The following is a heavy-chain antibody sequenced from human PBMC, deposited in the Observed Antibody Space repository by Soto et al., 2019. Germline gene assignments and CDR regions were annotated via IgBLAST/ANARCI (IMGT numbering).Heavy chain of an antibody. D-gene: IGHD3-16*01. CDR2: ISSNSSYI. Sequence: PGGSLRLSCAASGFTFSSYWMSWVRQAPGKGLQWVSCISSNSSYICYADSVKGRFTISRDNSKNSLYVQMNSLRAEDTAVYYCARGSRSRLGGVGYYGMYVWGQGTTVTVSS. CDR1: GFTFSSYW. J-gene: IGHJ6*02. CDR3: ARGSRSRLGGVGYYGMYV. V-gene: IGHV3-21*01.